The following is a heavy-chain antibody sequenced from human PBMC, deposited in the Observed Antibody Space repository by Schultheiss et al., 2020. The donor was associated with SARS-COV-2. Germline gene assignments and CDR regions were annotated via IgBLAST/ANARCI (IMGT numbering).Heavy chain of an antibody. CDR3: ARGGDGDYAWFDP. J-gene: IGHJ5*02. CDR2: IYYSGST. CDR1: GGSISSYY. D-gene: IGHD4-17*01. V-gene: IGHV4-59*12. Sequence: SETLSLTCTVSGGSISSYYWSWIRQPPGKGLEWIGYIYYSGSTNYNPSLGSRVTISVDTSKNQFSLKLSSVTAADTAVYYCARGGDGDYAWFDPWGQGTLVTVSS.